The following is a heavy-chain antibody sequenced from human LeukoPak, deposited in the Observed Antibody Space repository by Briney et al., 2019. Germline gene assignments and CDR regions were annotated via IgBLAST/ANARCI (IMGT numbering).Heavy chain of an antibody. CDR1: GGSISSSSYY. J-gene: IGHJ3*02. V-gene: IGHV4-39*01. D-gene: IGHD2-2*01. CDR2: IYYSGST. CDR3: ARREPDIVVVPAAHKGAFDI. Sequence: PSETLSLTCTVSGGSISSSSYYWGWIRQPPGKGLEWIGSIYYSGSTYYNPSLKSRVTISVGTSKNQFSLKLSSVTAADTAVYYCARREPDIVVVPAAHKGAFDIWGQGTMVTVSS.